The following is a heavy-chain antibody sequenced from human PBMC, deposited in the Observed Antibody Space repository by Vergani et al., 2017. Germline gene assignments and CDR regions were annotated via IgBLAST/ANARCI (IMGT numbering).Heavy chain of an antibody. CDR3: ASGKYYSDSTSHFRGRYFDV. D-gene: IGHD3-16*01. CDR2: IYNSGNG. CDR1: GDSIISSSYY. V-gene: IGHV4-39*01. J-gene: IGHJ2*01. Sequence: QLQESVPGLVKASETLSLTCTVSGDSIISSSYYWGWIRQPPGKGLEWIGSIYNSGNGDSSSSLKSRVTISADTSKNQFSLRLTSVTAAETAVYYCASGKYYSDSTSHFRGRYFDVWGRGTLVTVPS.